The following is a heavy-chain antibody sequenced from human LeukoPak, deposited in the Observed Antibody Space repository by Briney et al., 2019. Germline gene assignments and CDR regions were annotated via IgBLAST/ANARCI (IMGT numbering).Heavy chain of an antibody. Sequence: SQTLSLTCAISGDSVSSNSAAWNWIRQSPSRGLEWLGRTYYRSKWYNDYAVSVKNRITINPDTSKNQFSLQLNSVTPEDTAVYYCARVYSSSWYPGYNWFDPWGQGTLVTVSS. CDR2: TYYRSKWYN. CDR1: GDSVSSNSAA. D-gene: IGHD6-13*01. V-gene: IGHV6-1*01. CDR3: ARVYSSSWYPGYNWFDP. J-gene: IGHJ5*02.